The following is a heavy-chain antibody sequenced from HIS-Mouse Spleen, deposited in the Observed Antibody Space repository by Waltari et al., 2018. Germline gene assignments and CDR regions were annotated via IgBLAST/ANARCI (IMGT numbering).Heavy chain of an antibody. V-gene: IGHV3-13*01. Sequence: EVQLVESGGGLVQPGGSLRLTCAASGFTFSSYDMHWVRQATGKGLGWVSGSGTAGETYYPGSVKGRFTISRENAKNSLYLQMNSLRAGDTAVYYCARGYSNYVPYFDYWGQGTLVTVSS. D-gene: IGHD4-4*01. CDR3: ARGYSNYVPYFDY. CDR1: GFTFSSYD. CDR2: SGTAGET. J-gene: IGHJ4*02.